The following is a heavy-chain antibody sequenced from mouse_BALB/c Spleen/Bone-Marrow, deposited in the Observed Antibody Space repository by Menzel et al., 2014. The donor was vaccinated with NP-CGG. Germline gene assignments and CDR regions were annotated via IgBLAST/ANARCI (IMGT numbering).Heavy chain of an antibody. Sequence: QVQLKESGPGLVAPSQSLSITCTVSGFSFNTSGVHWVRQPPGKGLEWLGLIWADGSTNYNSALMSRLSISKDNSKSQVFLKMNSLQTDDTAMYYCARDGYYGYFDVWGAGTTGTVSS. V-gene: IGHV2-9*02. J-gene: IGHJ1*01. CDR1: GFSFNTSG. CDR3: ARDGYYGYFDV. D-gene: IGHD2-2*01. CDR2: IWADGST.